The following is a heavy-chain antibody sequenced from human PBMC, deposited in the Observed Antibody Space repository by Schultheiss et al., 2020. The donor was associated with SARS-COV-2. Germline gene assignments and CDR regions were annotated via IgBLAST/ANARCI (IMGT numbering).Heavy chain of an antibody. Sequence: SETLSLTCTVSGGSISSGYYWGWIRQPPGKGLEWIGSIYYSGSTYYNPSLKSRVTISVDTSKNQFSLKLSSVTAADTAVYYCAREPERIAAAGAFDYWGQGTLVTVSS. CDR2: IYYSGST. D-gene: IGHD6-13*01. V-gene: IGHV4-39*07. CDR3: AREPERIAAAGAFDY. J-gene: IGHJ4*02. CDR1: GGSISSGYY.